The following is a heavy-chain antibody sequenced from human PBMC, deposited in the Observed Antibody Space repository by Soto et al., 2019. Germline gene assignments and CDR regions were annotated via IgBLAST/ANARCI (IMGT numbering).Heavy chain of an antibody. D-gene: IGHD3-3*01. CDR2: VYSSGGT. V-gene: IGHV4-4*07. J-gene: IGHJ5*02. CDR1: GASISSSY. Sequence: PSETLSLTCTVSGASISSSYWSWIRQPPGKGLEWIGRVYSSGGTHYNPSLKSRVTISLDTSKSQFSLRLLSVTDADTAVYYCARGQRFSDWFDPWGQGTLVTVSS. CDR3: ARGQRFSDWFDP.